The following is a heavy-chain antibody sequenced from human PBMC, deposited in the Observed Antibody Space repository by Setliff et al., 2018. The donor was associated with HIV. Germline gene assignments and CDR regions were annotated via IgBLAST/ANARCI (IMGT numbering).Heavy chain of an antibody. CDR2: IYYTGST. D-gene: IGHD6-19*01. CDR1: GGSVGSGSYY. J-gene: IGHJ4*02. V-gene: IGHV4-30-4*08. Sequence: LSLTCTVSGGSVGSGSYYWSWIRQSPGKGLEWIGYIYYTGSTYYNPSLKSRLTISVDTSKNQVSLKLNSMTATDTAVYFCVRGPQWLVQKGRVYYFDYWGQGTLVTVSS. CDR3: VRGPQWLVQKGRVYYFDY.